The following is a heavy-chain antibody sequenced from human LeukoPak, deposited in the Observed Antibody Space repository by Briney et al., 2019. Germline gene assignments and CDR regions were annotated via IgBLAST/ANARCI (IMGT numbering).Heavy chain of an antibody. CDR1: GGSISSYY. V-gene: IGHV4-59*08. CDR2: IYYSGST. J-gene: IGHJ4*02. Sequence: VKPSETLSLTCTVSGGSISSYYWSWIRQPPGRGLEWIGYIYYSGSTNYNPSLKSRVTISVDTSKNQFSLKLSSVTAADTAVYYCARHGYYDSSGYPFDYWGQGTLVTVSS. CDR3: ARHGYYDSSGYPFDY. D-gene: IGHD3-22*01.